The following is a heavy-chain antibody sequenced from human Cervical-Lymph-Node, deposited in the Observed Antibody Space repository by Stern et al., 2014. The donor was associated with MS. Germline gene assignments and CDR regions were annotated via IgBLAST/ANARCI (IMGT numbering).Heavy chain of an antibody. CDR2: VKSKTDGGTT. CDR1: GFTFSNAW. J-gene: IGHJ4*02. Sequence: EVQLGGSWGGLVKPGGSLRVSCAASGFTFSNAWMSWGRQAPGKGVGWGGRVKSKTDGGTTDYAAPVKGRFTISRDDSKNTLYLQMDSLKTEDTAIYYCNTETIYDSSAYYHFDFWGQGTLVTVSS. CDR3: NTETIYDSSAYYHFDF. D-gene: IGHD3-22*01. V-gene: IGHV3-15*01.